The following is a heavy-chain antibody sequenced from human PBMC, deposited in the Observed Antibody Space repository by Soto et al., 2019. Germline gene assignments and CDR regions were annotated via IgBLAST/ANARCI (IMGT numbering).Heavy chain of an antibody. CDR1: GFTFSSYS. CDR3: ARGRQGGYYYYGMDV. Sequence: GGSLRLSCAASGFTFSSYSMNWVRQAPLKGLEWVSSISSSSSYIYYADSVKGRFTISRDNAKNSLYLQMNSLRAEDTAVYYCARGRQGGYYYYGMDVWGQGTTVTVSS. J-gene: IGHJ6*02. V-gene: IGHV3-21*01. CDR2: ISSSSSYI.